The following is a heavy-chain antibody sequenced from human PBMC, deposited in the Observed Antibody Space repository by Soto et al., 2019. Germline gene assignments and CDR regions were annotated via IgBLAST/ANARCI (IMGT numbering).Heavy chain of an antibody. J-gene: IGHJ5*02. CDR3: VRGRRVAAANWFDP. V-gene: IGHV4-30-4*01. D-gene: IGHD6-19*01. Sequence: QVQLQESGPGLVKPAQTLSLTSTVSGGSISSGDYYWSWIRNPPGEGLEWIGYIYYSGSTYYNPSLKSRVTISVDTSKSQFSLRVSSVTAADTAVYYCVRGRRVAAANWFDPWGQGTLVTVSS. CDR2: IYYSGST. CDR1: GGSISSGDYY.